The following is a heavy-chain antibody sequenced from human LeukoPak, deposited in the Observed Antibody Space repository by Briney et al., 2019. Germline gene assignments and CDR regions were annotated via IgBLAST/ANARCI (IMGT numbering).Heavy chain of an antibody. CDR3: ARGRQPSDAFDI. J-gene: IGHJ3*02. CDR1: GYTFTGYY. D-gene: IGHD6-13*01. Sequence: ASVKVSCKASGYTFTGYYMHWVRQAPGQGLEWMGWINPNSGGTNYAQKFQGRVTMTRDTSISTAYMELSRLRSEDTAVYYCARGRQPSDAFDIWGQGTMVTVSS. V-gene: IGHV1-2*02. CDR2: INPNSGGT.